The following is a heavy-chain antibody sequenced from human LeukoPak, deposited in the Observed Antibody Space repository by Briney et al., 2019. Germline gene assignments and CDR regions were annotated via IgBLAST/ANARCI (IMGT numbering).Heavy chain of an antibody. Sequence: PSETLSLTCAVYGGSFSGYYWSWIRQPPGKGLEWIGEINHSGSTNYNPSLKSRVTISVDTSKNQFSLKLSSVTAADTAVYYCARGQWRSRHPQRARTYNWFDPWGQGTLVTVSS. CDR1: GGSFSGYY. CDR3: ARGQWRSRHPQRARTYNWFDP. CDR2: INHSGST. V-gene: IGHV4-34*01. J-gene: IGHJ5*02. D-gene: IGHD6-19*01.